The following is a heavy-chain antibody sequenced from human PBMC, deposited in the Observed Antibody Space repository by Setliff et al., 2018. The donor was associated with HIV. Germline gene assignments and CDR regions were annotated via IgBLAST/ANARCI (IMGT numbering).Heavy chain of an antibody. V-gene: IGHV4-38-2*01. Sequence: SETLSLTCAVSGYSINSGYYWGWIRQHPGKGLEWSGTINHSGSTYYNPSLKSRVTISVDMSKNQFSLRLCSVTAADTAVYYCARHSFPFGGIGVEYWGQGTLVTVSS. CDR3: ARHSFPFGGIGVEY. CDR1: GYSINSGYY. CDR2: INHSGST. D-gene: IGHD1-26*01. J-gene: IGHJ4*02.